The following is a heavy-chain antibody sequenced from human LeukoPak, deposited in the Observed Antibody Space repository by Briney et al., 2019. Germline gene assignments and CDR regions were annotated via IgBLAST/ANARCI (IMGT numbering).Heavy chain of an antibody. J-gene: IGHJ4*02. V-gene: IGHV3-21*01. CDR1: GFTFSSYS. CDR3: ARWGIAAAGRSDY. CDR2: ISSSSSYI. Sequence: GGSLRLSCAASGFTFSSYSMNWVRQAPGKGLEWVSSISSSSSYIYYADSVKGRFTISRDNAKNSLYLQMNSLRAEDTAVYYCARWGIAAAGRSDYWGQGTLVTVSS. D-gene: IGHD6-13*01.